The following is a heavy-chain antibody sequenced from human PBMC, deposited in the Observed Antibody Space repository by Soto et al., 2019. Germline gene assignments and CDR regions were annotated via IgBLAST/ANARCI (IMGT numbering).Heavy chain of an antibody. Sequence: XAVKVSCKASGYTFIRYGIMWVRQSPGQGPEWMGWISAYNGNTNSAEKLRGRLTMTTDASTTTAYMELRSLRSDDTAIYYCARDQGFRVVINSNWFDPWGQGTLVTVSS. CDR2: ISAYNGNT. D-gene: IGHD2-21*01. CDR3: ARDQGFRVVINSNWFDP. CDR1: GYTFIRYG. V-gene: IGHV1-18*01. J-gene: IGHJ5*02.